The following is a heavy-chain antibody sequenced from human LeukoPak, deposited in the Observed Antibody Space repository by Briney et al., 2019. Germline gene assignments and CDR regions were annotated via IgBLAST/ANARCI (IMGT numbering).Heavy chain of an antibody. D-gene: IGHD4-17*01. Sequence: GGSLRLSCAVSGFTFSDYYMSWIRQAPGKGLEWVSYISSSGSTTHYADSVKGRFTISRDNAKNSLYLQMNSLRAEDTAVYYCARAGGSTVSHSDYWGQGTLVTVSS. V-gene: IGHV3-11*01. CDR1: GFTFSDYY. CDR2: ISSSGSTT. CDR3: ARAGGSTVSHSDY. J-gene: IGHJ4*02.